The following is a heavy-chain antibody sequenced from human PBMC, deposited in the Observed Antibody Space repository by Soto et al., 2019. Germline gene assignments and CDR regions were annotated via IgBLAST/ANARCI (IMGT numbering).Heavy chain of an antibody. D-gene: IGHD3-22*01. V-gene: IGHV1-46*01. J-gene: IGHJ4*02. CDR1: GYIFTNHY. CDR3: ARADYYDSSGFYYEC. Sequence: SVKVSCRASGYIFTNHYIHWVRHAPLQGLEWMGIINPSGGSTNYLQKFQGRITMTRDTSTSTVYMELSSLRSEDTAVYFCARADYYDSSGFYYECWGQGSLVTVSS. CDR2: INPSGGST.